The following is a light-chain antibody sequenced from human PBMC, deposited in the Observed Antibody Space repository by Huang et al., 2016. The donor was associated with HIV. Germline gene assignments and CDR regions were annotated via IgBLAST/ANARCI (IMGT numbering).Light chain of an antibody. V-gene: IGKV3-15*01. CDR1: QSVSGN. CDR2: GAS. Sequence: ETVMTQSPAILSVSPGERATLSCRASQSVSGNLAWYQHKPGQPPRLLIYGASTRANGIPPRCSGTGSGAECTITISGLQSEDFAIYYCQQYNNWPPRYTFGQGTRLEIK. CDR3: QQYNNWPPRYT. J-gene: IGKJ2*01.